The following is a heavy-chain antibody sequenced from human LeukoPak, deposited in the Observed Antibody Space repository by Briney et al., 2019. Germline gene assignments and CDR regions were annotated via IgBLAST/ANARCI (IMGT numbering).Heavy chain of an antibody. CDR3: AREDYYDSSGYYGWFDP. Sequence: ASVKVSCKASGYTFTGYYMHWVRQAPGQGLEWMGWINPNSGGTNYAQKFQGRVTVTRDTSISTAYMELSRLRSDDTAVYYCAREDYYDSSGYYGWFDPWGQGTLVTVSS. CDR2: INPNSGGT. V-gene: IGHV1-2*02. CDR1: GYTFTGYY. D-gene: IGHD3-22*01. J-gene: IGHJ5*02.